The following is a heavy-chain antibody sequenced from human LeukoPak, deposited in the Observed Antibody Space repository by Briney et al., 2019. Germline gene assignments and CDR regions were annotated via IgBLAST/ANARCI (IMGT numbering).Heavy chain of an antibody. CDR2: IYTSGST. Sequence: PSETLSLTCTVSGGSISSYYWRWIRQPAGKGLEWIGRIYTSGSTSYNPSLKSRVTMSVDTSKNLFSLKLSSVTAADTAVYYCAKGNSGYYYDYWGQGTLVTVSS. D-gene: IGHD3-22*01. J-gene: IGHJ4*02. V-gene: IGHV4-4*07. CDR3: AKGNSGYYYDY. CDR1: GGSISSYY.